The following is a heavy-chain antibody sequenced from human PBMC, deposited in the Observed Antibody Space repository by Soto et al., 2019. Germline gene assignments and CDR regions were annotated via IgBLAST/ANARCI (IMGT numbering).Heavy chain of an antibody. CDR2: IYYSGST. J-gene: IGHJ6*02. V-gene: IGHV4-59*01. D-gene: IGHD3-3*01. CDR3: ARDSTYYDFWSGYYCPSGGMDV. CDR1: GGSISSYY. Sequence: SETLSLTCTVSGGSISSYYWSWIRQPPGKGLEWIGYIYYSGSTNYNPSLKSRVTISVDTSKNQFSLKLSSVTAADTAVYYCARDSTYYDFWSGYYCPSGGMDVWGQGTTVTVSS.